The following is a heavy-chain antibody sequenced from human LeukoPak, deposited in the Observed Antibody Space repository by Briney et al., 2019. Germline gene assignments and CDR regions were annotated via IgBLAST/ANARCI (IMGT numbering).Heavy chain of an antibody. J-gene: IGHJ4*02. V-gene: IGHV3-21*01. CDR3: ERDPGKGVGARDY. CDR2: ISSSSSYI. D-gene: IGHD1-26*01. CDR1: GFTFRSYS. Sequence: GGSLRLSCAASGFTFRSYSMNWVRQAPGKGLEWVSSISSSSSYIYYADSVKGRFTISRDNAKNSLYLQMNSLRAEDTAVYYCERDPGKGVGARDYWGQGTLVTVSS.